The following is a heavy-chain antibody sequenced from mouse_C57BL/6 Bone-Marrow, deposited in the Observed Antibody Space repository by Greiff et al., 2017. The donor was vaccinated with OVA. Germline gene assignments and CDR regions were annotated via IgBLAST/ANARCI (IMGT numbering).Heavy chain of an antibody. CDR2: IHPNSGST. CDR1: GYTFTSYW. CDR3: ARRYYGSSPFDY. V-gene: IGHV1-64*01. D-gene: IGHD1-1*01. J-gene: IGHJ2*01. Sequence: LQRQQPGAELVKPGASVKLSCKASGYTFTSYWMHWVKQRPGQGLEWIGMIHPNSGSTNYNEKFKSKATLTVDKSSSTAYMQLSSLTSEDSAVYYCARRYYGSSPFDYWGQGTTLTVSS.